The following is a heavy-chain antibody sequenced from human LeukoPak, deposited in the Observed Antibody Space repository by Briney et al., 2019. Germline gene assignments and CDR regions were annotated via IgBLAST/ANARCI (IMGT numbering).Heavy chain of an antibody. Sequence: PGGSLRLSCAASGFTFSSYAMHWVRQAPGKGLEWVAVISYDGSNKYYADSVKGRFTISRDNSKNTLYLQMNSLRAEDTAVYYCARSGDSKTYYYDSSGYYYFDYWGQGTLVTVSS. J-gene: IGHJ4*02. D-gene: IGHD3-22*01. CDR1: GFTFSSYA. V-gene: IGHV3-30*04. CDR3: ARSGDSKTYYYDSSGYYYFDY. CDR2: ISYDGSNK.